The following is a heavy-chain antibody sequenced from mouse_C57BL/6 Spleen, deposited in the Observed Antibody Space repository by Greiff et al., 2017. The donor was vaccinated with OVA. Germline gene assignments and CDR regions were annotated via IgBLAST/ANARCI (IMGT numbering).Heavy chain of an antibody. Sequence: EVQLQESVAELVRPGASVKLSCTASGFNIKNTYMHWVKQRPEQGLEWIGRIDPANGNTKYAPKFQGKATITADTSSNTAYLQLSSLTSEDTAIYYCAFPYYYGSSGFAYWGQGTLVTVSA. V-gene: IGHV14-3*01. CDR2: IDPANGNT. CDR3: AFPYYYGSSGFAY. J-gene: IGHJ3*01. D-gene: IGHD1-1*01. CDR1: GFNIKNTY.